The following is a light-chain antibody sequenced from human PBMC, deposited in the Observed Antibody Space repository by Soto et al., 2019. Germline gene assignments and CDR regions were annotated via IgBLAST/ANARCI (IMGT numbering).Light chain of an antibody. CDR1: SGSVSTSYY. CDR3: VLYMGTGISV. Sequence: QTVVTQEPSFSVSPGRTFTLPVGLGSGSVSTSYYPTWYQLTPGQPPRTLIYSTNTRSSGVPNRFSGSILENKAALTITGAQADDESDYYCVLYMGTGISVFGGGTKVTVL. CDR2: STN. J-gene: IGLJ3*02. V-gene: IGLV8-61*01.